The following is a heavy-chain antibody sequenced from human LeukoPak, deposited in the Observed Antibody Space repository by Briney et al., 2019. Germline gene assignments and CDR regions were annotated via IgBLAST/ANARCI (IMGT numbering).Heavy chain of an antibody. V-gene: IGHV3-33*01. J-gene: IGHJ4*02. Sequence: GRSLRLSCAASGFTFSSYGMHWVRQAPVKGLEWVAVIWYDGSNKYYADSVKGRFTISRDNSKNTLYLQMNSLRAEDTAVYYCARGQKSAYYYDSSGYRFYYFDYWGQGTLVTVSS. CDR1: GFTFSSYG. CDR2: IWYDGSNK. CDR3: ARGQKSAYYYDSSGYRFYYFDY. D-gene: IGHD3-22*01.